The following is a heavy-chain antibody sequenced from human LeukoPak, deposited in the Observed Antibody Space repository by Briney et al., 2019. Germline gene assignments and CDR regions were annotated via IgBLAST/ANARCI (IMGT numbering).Heavy chain of an antibody. V-gene: IGHV4-39*01. CDR3: ARQYYDSTGYYYFDY. CDR2: MYYSGST. D-gene: IGHD3-22*01. Sequence: PSETLSLTCTVSGDSIIGSSYYWGWIRQPPGKGLEWIGSMYYSGSTYSNPSLKSRVTISADTSKNQFSLKLKSVTAADTAVYYCARQYYDSTGYYYFDYWGQGTLVTVSS. CDR1: GDSIIGSSYY. J-gene: IGHJ4*02.